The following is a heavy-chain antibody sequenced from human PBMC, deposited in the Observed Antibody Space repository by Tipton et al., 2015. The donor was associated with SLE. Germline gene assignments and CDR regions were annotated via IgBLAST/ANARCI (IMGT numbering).Heavy chain of an antibody. D-gene: IGHD2-2*02. CDR3: ANLDIVVVPAAIGSY. J-gene: IGHJ4*02. Sequence: GSLRLSCAASGFTFSSYGMHWVRQAPGKGLEWVAFIRYDGSNKYYADSVKGRFTISRDNSKNTLYLQMNSLRAEDTAVYYCANLDIVVVPAAIGSYWGQGTLVTVSS. CDR1: GFTFSSYG. CDR2: IRYDGSNK. V-gene: IGHV3-30*02.